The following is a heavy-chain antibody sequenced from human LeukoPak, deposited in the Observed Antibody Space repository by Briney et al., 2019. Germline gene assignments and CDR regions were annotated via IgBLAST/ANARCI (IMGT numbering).Heavy chain of an antibody. V-gene: IGHV1-2*02. D-gene: IGHD3-22*01. J-gene: IGHJ4*02. CDR1: GYTFTGYY. Sequence: GASVKVSCKASGYTFTGYYMHWVRRAPGQGLEWMGWINPNSGGTNYAQKFQGRVTMTRDTSISTAYMELSRLRSDDTAVYYCARSLRALSGYQLYWGQGTLVTVSS. CDR3: ARSLRALSGYQLY. CDR2: INPNSGGT.